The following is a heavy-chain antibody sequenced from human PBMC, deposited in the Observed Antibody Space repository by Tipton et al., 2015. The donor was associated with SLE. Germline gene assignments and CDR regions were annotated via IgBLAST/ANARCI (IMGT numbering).Heavy chain of an antibody. Sequence: GLVKPSETLSLTCTVSGGSISSSSYYWGWIRQPPGKGLEWIGTMYYSGSTSYNPSLKSRVTISVDTSKKQFSLKLSSVTAADTAVYYCARSSLLLWFGELRRMGHDAFDIWGQGTMVTVSS. D-gene: IGHD3-10*01. CDR3: ARSSLLLWFGELRRMGHDAFDI. V-gene: IGHV4-39*07. CDR2: MYYSGST. J-gene: IGHJ3*02. CDR1: GGSISSSSYY.